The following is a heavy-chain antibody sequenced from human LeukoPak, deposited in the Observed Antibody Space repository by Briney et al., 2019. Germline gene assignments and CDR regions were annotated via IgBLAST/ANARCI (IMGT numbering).Heavy chain of an antibody. V-gene: IGHV3-23*01. J-gene: IGHJ4*02. CDR3: AKTDRGYDPKYFDY. CDR1: GFTFSSYA. CDR2: ISGSGGST. Sequence: GGSLRLSCAASGFTFSSYAMSWVRQAPGKGLEWVASISGSGGSTYYADSVKGRFTISRDNSKNTLYLQMNGLRAEDTALYYCAKTDRGYDPKYFDYWGQGTLVTVSS. D-gene: IGHD5-12*01.